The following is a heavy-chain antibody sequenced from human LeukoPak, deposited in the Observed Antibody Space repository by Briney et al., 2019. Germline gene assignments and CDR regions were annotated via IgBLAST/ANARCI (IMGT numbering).Heavy chain of an antibody. CDR3: ARDGYDYSAFDI. D-gene: IGHD5-12*01. CDR1: GGSISSGSYY. J-gene: IGHJ3*02. V-gene: IGHV4-61*02. CDR2: IYTSGST. Sequence: PSQTLSLTCTVSGGSISSGSYYWSWIRQPAGKGLEWIGRIYTSGSTNYNPSLKSRVTISVDTSKNQFSLKLSSVTAADTAMYYCARDGYDYSAFDIWGQGTMVTVSS.